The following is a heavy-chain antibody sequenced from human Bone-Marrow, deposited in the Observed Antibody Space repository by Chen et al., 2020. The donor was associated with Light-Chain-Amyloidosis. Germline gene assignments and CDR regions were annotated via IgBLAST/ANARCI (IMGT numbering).Heavy chain of an antibody. Sequence: EVRLLESGADLVQPGESLSLPGVASAFSFKDHAMNWVRQAPGQGLEWFSAISESGSTTDYIDSVRRRFTISRDNYNNILFLQLRSLRVEDTAVYYCAKQYLIGGWGQGTLITVSS. D-gene: IGHD2-2*02. CDR1: AFSFKDHA. CDR3: AKQYLIGG. J-gene: IGHJ4*02. CDR2: ISESGSTT. V-gene: IGHV3-23*01.